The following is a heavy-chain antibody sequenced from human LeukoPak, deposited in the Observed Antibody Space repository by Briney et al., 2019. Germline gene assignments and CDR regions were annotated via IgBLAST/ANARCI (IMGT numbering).Heavy chain of an antibody. J-gene: IGHJ5*02. V-gene: IGHV4-4*02. CDR1: GGSISSSNW. D-gene: IGHD6-13*01. CDR3: ARGAAAINWFDP. CDR2: IYHSGST. Sequence: SETLPLTCAVSGGSISSSNWWSWVRQPPGKGLEWIGEIYHSGSTNYNPSLKSRVTISVDRSKNQFSLRLSSVTAADTAVYYCARGAAAINWFDPWGQGTLVTVSS.